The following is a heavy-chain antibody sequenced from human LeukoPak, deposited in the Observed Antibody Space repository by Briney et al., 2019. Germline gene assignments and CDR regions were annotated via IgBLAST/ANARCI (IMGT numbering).Heavy chain of an antibody. J-gene: IGHJ4*02. CDR1: GFTFSSYW. V-gene: IGHV3-7*01. CDR3: ASSATRGPPSFIDY. CDR2: IKQDGSEK. Sequence: PGGSLRLSCAASGFTFSSYWMSWVRQAPGKGLEWVAYIKQDGSEKYYVDSVKGRFTISRDNAKNSLYLQMNSQRAEDTAVYYCASSATRGPPSFIDYWGQGTLVTVSS. D-gene: IGHD2-15*01.